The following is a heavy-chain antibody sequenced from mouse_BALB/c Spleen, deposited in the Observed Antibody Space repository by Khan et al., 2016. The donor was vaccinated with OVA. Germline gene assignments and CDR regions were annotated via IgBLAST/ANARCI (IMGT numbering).Heavy chain of an antibody. CDR1: GYSFTGYY. CDR2: VYPHTGNT. V-gene: IGHV1-26*01. CDR3: ARGYDFFAY. J-gene: IGHJ3*01. Sequence: EVQLQQSGPDLVKPGALVKMSCKASGYSFTGYYMNWVKQSHGKSLECIGRVYPHTGNTNYNQKFKGKAILIVDTSSSTAYMELRRLTSEDSAVYYCARGYDFFAYWGQGTLVTVSA. D-gene: IGHD2-14*01.